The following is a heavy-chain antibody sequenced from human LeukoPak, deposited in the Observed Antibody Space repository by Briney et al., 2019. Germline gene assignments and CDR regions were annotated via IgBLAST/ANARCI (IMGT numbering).Heavy chain of an antibody. J-gene: IGHJ4*02. D-gene: IGHD3-22*01. Sequence: GGSLRLSCAASGFTFSSYAMSWVRQAPGEGLEWVSSISSSSSDIYYADSVKGRFTISRDNARNSLFLQMNSLRAEDTAIYFCARDLTYYDSSAFYHYFDYWGQGALVTVSS. CDR3: ARDLTYYDSSAFYHYFDY. CDR2: ISSSSSDI. CDR1: GFTFSSYA. V-gene: IGHV3-21*01.